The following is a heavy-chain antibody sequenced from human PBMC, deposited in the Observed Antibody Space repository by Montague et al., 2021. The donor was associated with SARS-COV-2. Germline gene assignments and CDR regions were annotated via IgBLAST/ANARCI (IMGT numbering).Heavy chain of an antibody. V-gene: IGHV4-4*07. CDR2: IYASGST. J-gene: IGHJ4*02. Sequence: SETLSLTCSVSGVSITSYYWSWVRQPAGKGLEWISHIYASGSTNXSPSLKSRVRLSIDNPKNQFSLKLESLTAADTAVYYCVREGGNWYYFDYWGQGALVTVSS. D-gene: IGHD3-16*01. CDR3: VREGGNWYYFDY. CDR1: GVSITSYY.